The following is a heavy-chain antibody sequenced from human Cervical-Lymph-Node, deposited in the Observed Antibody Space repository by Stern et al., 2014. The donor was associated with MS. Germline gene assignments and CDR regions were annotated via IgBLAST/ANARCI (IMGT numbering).Heavy chain of an antibody. D-gene: IGHD6-19*01. CDR1: RYTFDDYG. CDR3: AREGAVAGDFDH. J-gene: IGHJ4*02. CDR2: ISASHGNK. Sequence: VQLVESGAEVKKPGTSVKVSCKASRYTFDDYGFHWVRQAPGQGLEWLGWISASHGNKNYTKRLQGRITWTTDTSTRTAYMELRRLTSEDTAIYFCAREGAVAGDFDHWGQGTLVTVSS. V-gene: IGHV1-18*01.